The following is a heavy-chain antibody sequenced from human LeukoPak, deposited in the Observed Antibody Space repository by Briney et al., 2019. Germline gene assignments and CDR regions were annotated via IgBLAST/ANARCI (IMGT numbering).Heavy chain of an antibody. D-gene: IGHD4-11*01. Sequence: GGSLRLSCAASGFSFSSYGMHWVRQAPGKGLEWVAVIWYGGSNKYYADSVKGRFTISRDNSKNTLYLQMNSLRAEDTAVYYCAKEDYSSSFDYWGQGTLVTVSS. CDR1: GFSFSSYG. CDR3: AKEDYSSSFDY. CDR2: IWYGGSNK. J-gene: IGHJ4*02. V-gene: IGHV3-30*02.